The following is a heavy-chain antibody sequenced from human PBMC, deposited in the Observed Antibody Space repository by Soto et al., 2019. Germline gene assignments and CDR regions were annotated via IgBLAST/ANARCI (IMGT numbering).Heavy chain of an antibody. J-gene: IGHJ5*02. CDR3: ARDRIGVDP. Sequence: QVQLVQSGAEVKKPGASVKVSCKAAGYTFTSYARHWVRQAPGQRLEWMGGLNAGKGNTKHSQKFQGTVTITRDTSASTAYMELSSLRSEDTAVYYCARDRIGVDPWGQGSLLTVSS. V-gene: IGHV1-3*01. CDR2: LNAGKGNT. D-gene: IGHD3-10*01. CDR1: GYTFTSYA.